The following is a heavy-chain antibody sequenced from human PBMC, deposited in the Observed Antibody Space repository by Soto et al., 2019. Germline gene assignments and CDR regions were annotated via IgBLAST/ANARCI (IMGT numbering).Heavy chain of an antibody. CDR2: IIPIFGTA. D-gene: IGHD3-22*01. J-gene: IGHJ4*02. Sequence: QVQLVQSGAEVKKPGSSVKVSCKASGGTFSSYAISWVRQAPGQGLEWMGGIIPIFGTANYAQKFQGRVTITADESTSTAYMELSSLRSEETAVYYCASGSYYYDSSGYYPYFDYWGQGTLVTVSS. CDR1: GGTFSSYA. V-gene: IGHV1-69*12. CDR3: ASGSYYYDSSGYYPYFDY.